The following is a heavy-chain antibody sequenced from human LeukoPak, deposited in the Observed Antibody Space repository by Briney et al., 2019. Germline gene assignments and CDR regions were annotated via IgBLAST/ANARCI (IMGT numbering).Heavy chain of an antibody. D-gene: IGHD6-19*01. V-gene: IGHV3-23*01. CDR2: ISGSGGTT. CDR1: GFTLNNYA. Sequence: GGSLRLSCAASGFTLNNYAVSWVRQAPGKGLEWVSVISGSGGTTYYADSVRGRFTISRDTSKNTLYLQMNSLISEDTAVYYCARASSGWYVGDYWGQGTLATVSS. J-gene: IGHJ4*02. CDR3: ARASSGWYVGDY.